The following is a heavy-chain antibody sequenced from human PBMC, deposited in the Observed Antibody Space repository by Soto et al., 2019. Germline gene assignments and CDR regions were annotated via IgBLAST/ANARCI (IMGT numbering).Heavy chain of an antibody. J-gene: IGHJ4*02. Sequence: GGSLRLSCAASGFPFSTYGMHWVRQAPGKGLEWVAVISYDGNNRYHADSVKGRFAVSRDNSKNTVYLQMNNLRAEDTAVYYCARDDRSHGAYHSKTRGKMAGFYYCGRGSLVAVCS. CDR2: ISYDGNNR. D-gene: IGHD2-2*01. CDR1: GFPFSTYG. V-gene: IGHV3-30*03. CDR3: ARDDRSHGAYHSKTRGKMAGFYY.